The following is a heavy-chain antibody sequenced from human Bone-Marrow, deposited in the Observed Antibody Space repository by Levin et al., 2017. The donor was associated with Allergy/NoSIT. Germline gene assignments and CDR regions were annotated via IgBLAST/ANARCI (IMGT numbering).Heavy chain of an antibody. Sequence: RSQTLSLTCTASGTSITGNYWSWIRQPARKGLEWIGRVYGSGSTEYNPSLKSRVTMSLDTSKNQFSLKLTSVTAADTAMYYCARGDPSGATYFNYWGLGILVTVSS. CDR2: VYGSGST. CDR3: ARGDPSGATYFNY. V-gene: IGHV4-4*07. J-gene: IGHJ4*02. D-gene: IGHD3-10*01. CDR1: GTSITGNY.